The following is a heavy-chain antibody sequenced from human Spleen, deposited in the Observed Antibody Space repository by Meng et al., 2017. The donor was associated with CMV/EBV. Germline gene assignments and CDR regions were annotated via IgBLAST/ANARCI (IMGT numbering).Heavy chain of an antibody. CDR3: TRGKRDFWSGFIPDWFDP. D-gene: IGHD3-3*01. V-gene: IGHV1-8*02. CDR2: MNPNSGNT. CDR1: FITYE. J-gene: IGHJ5*02. Sequence: FITYEINWVRQATGQGLEWMGWMNPNSGNTGYAQKFQGRVTVTRDTSISTSYMELSSLRSEDTAVYYCTRGKRDFWSGFIPDWFDPWGQGTLVTVSS.